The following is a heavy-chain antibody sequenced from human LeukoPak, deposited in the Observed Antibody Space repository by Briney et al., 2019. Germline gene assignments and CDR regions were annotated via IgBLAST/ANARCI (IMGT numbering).Heavy chain of an antibody. CDR3: ARGYDFWSGYLDNWFDP. CDR2: ISYDGSNK. D-gene: IGHD3-3*01. V-gene: IGHV3-30*04. CDR1: GFTFSSYA. J-gene: IGHJ5*02. Sequence: GGSLRLSCAASGFTFSSYAMHWVRQAPGKGLEWVAVISYDGSNKYYADSVKGRFTISRDNSKNTLYLQMNSLRAEDTAVYYCARGYDFWSGYLDNWFDPWGQGTLVTVSS.